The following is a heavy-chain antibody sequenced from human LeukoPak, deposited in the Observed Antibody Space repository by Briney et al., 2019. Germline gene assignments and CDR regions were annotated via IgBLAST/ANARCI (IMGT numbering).Heavy chain of an antibody. CDR3: AKVLQYYYGSGAFDY. V-gene: IGHV3-9*01. J-gene: IGHJ4*02. CDR1: GFTFDDYA. CDR2: ISWNSGSI. Sequence: GRSLRLSCAASGFTFDDYAMHWVRQAPGKGLEWVSGISWNSGSIGYADSVRGRFTISRDNAKNSLYLQMNSLRAEDTALYYCAKVLQYYYGSGAFDYWGQGTLVTVSS. D-gene: IGHD3-10*01.